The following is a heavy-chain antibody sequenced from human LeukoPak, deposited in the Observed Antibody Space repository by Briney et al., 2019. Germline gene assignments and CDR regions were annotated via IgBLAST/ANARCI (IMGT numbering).Heavy chain of an antibody. D-gene: IGHD2-2*01. CDR1: GGSISSYY. CDR3: ARACSSTSCPMGAFDI. CDR2: IYYSGST. J-gene: IGHJ3*02. Sequence: SETLSLTCTVSGGSISSYYWSWIRQPPGKGLEWIGYIYYSGSTNYNPSLKSRVTISVDTSKNQFSLKLSSETAADTAVYYCARACSSTSCPMGAFDIWGQGTMVTVSS. V-gene: IGHV4-59*01.